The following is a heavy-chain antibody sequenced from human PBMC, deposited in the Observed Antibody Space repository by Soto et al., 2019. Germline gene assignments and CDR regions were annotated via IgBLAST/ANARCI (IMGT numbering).Heavy chain of an antibody. D-gene: IGHD4-17*01. CDR1: GASMTSSSYF. CDR3: AMTTVTYPDYFDL. J-gene: IGHJ4*02. CDR2: IYYNIST. V-gene: IGHV4-39*01. Sequence: QLRLQESGPRLVKPSETLSLTFTISGASMTSSSYFWGFVRQPPGLGLEWIGTIYYNISTYYSTSPKSRVPISVDTSKTLFSLSLRSVTAADTAMYYCAMTTVTYPDYFDLWGQGALVTVSS.